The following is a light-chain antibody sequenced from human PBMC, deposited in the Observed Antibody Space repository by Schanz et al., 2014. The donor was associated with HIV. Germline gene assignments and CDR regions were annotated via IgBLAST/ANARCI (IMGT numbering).Light chain of an antibody. J-gene: IGKJ2*01. CDR3: QQYNNWLMYT. CDR2: GAS. CDR1: QSVSSN. V-gene: IGKV3-15*01. Sequence: EIVLTQSPGTLSLSPGERATLSCRASQSVSSNLAWYQQKPGQAPRLLIYGASTRATGSPARFSGSGSGTEFTLTSSRLQSEDVAVYYCQQYNNWLMYTFGQGTKLEIK.